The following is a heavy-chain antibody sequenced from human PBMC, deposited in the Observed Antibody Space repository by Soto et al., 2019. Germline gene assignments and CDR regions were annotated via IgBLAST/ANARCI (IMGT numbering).Heavy chain of an antibody. J-gene: IGHJ6*02. CDR3: AHSLDYGDYYYYGMDV. CDR1: GFSLSTSGVG. D-gene: IGHD4-17*01. CDR2: IYWNDDK. V-gene: IGHV2-5*01. Sequence: VSGPTLVNPTQTLTLTCTFSGFSLSTSGVGVGWIRQPPGKALEWLALIYWNDDKRYSPSLKSRLTITKDTSKNQVVLTMTNMDPVDTATYYCAHSLDYGDYYYYGMDVWGQGTTVTVSS.